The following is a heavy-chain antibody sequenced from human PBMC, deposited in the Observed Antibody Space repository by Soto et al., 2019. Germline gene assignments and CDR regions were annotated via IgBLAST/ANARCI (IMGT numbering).Heavy chain of an antibody. CDR1: GYTFTGYY. J-gene: IGHJ6*02. D-gene: IGHD4-17*01. CDR2: INPNSGGT. CDR3: ARDLTTDYYYYGMDV. Sequence: VASVKVSCKASGYTFTGYYMHWGRQAPGQGLEWMGWINPNSGGTNYAQKFQGWVTMTRDTSISTAYMELSRLRSDDTAVYYCARDLTTDYYYYGMDVWGQGTTVTVSS. V-gene: IGHV1-2*04.